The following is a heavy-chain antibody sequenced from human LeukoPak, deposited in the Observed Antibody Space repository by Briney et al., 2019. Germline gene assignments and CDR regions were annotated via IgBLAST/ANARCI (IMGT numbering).Heavy chain of an antibody. CDR1: GYTFTSYG. V-gene: IGHV1-18*01. Sequence: ASVKVSCKASGYTFTSYGISWVRQAPGQGLEWMGWISAYNGNTNYAQKLQGRVTMTTDTSTSTAYMELRSLRSDDTAVYYCARDLYCSSTSCYRGRARGDYWGQGTLVTVSS. CDR3: ARDLYCSSTSCYRGRARGDY. D-gene: IGHD2-2*02. J-gene: IGHJ4*02. CDR2: ISAYNGNT.